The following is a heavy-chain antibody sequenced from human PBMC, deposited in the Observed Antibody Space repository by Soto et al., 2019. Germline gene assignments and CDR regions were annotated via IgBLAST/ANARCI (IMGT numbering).Heavy chain of an antibody. D-gene: IGHD2-2*03. CDR3: ARRDSLGYSPY. J-gene: IGHJ4*02. Sequence: SETVSLSCAVSQDCLSRGYHWAWVRQPPGKGLEWVSSIYHSGTTYYNPSRTSRVTISVDTTKNQYSLKLSSVNAAVSSVYYCARRDSLGYSPYSGPGNMVTGSS. CDR2: IYHSGTT. CDR1: QDCLSRGYH. V-gene: IGHV4-38-2*01.